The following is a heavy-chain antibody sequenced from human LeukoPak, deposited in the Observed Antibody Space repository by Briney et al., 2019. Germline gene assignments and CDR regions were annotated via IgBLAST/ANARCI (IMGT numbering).Heavy chain of an antibody. D-gene: IGHD3-22*01. CDR3: ARGERRITMIVVVQYYFDY. V-gene: IGHV1-69*04. J-gene: IGHJ4*02. CDR1: GGTFSSYV. Sequence: SVKVSCKASGGTFSSYVITWVRQAPGQGLEWMGRIIPMLDIQNYAQKFQGRVTITADKSTSTAYMELSSLRSEDTAVYYCARGERRITMIVVVQYYFDYWGQGTLVTVSS. CDR2: IIPMLDIQ.